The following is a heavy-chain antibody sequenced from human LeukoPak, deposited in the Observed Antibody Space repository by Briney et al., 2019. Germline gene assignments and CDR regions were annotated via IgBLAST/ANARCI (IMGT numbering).Heavy chain of an antibody. V-gene: IGHV3-48*03. Sequence: GGSLRLSCAVSGFIFNDFEMNWVRQTPGNRLEWLAFINNNSYFKYYADSVKGRFTISRDNAKNLLYLHMRSLRTEDTAIYYCVRDYGVWGQGALVTVSS. J-gene: IGHJ4*02. D-gene: IGHD2-8*01. CDR3: VRDYGV. CDR1: GFIFNDFE. CDR2: INNNSYFK.